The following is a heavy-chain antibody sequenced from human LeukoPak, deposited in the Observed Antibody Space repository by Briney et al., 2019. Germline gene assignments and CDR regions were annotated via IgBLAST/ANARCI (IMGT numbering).Heavy chain of an antibody. CDR1: GGTFSSYA. D-gene: IGHD2-8*02. CDR3: ATDPGGVRDFDY. J-gene: IGHJ4*02. Sequence: SVKVSCKASGGTFSSYAISWVRQAPGQGLEWMGGIIPIFGTANYAQKFQGRVTITADESTSTAYMELSSLRSEDTAVYYCATDPGGVRDFDYWGQGTLVTVSS. CDR2: IIPIFGTA. V-gene: IGHV1-69*13.